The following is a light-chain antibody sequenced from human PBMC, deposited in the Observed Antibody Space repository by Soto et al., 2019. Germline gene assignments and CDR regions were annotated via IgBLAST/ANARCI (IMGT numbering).Light chain of an antibody. CDR1: RSVRSN. J-gene: IGKJ1*01. Sequence: EIVLTQSPGTLSLAPGERATLSCKASRSVRSNLAWYQQKPGQAPRLLISGASTRATGITDRFSGSGSGTEFTLTINSLQSEDFAVYYCQQYNYWPGTFGQGTKVAIK. V-gene: IGKV3-15*01. CDR2: GAS. CDR3: QQYNYWPGT.